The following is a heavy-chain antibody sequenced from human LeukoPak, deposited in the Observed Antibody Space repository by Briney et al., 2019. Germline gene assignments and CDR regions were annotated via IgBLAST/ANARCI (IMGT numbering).Heavy chain of an antibody. D-gene: IGHD3-10*01. CDR2: MNPNSGNT. CDR3: ARGLYYSGSGNTNLIDY. CDR1: GYSFTSYD. J-gene: IGHJ4*02. Sequence: ASVKVSCKASGYSFTSYDINWVRQATGQGLEWMGWMNPNSGNTGYAQKFQGRVTMTRNTSISTAYMELSSLRSEDTAVYYCARGLYYSGSGNTNLIDYWGQGTLVTVSS. V-gene: IGHV1-8*01.